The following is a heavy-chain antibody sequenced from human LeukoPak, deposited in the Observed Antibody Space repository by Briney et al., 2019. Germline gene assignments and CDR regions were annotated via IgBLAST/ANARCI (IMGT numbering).Heavy chain of an antibody. Sequence: ASVKVSCKTSGYSFTGYYMHWVRQAPGQGHEWMGWINPDSGGTDYAQKFQGRVTMTRDTSISTAYMDLSRLRSGDTAVYYCVREYCSGGACYFDYWGQGTLVTVSS. V-gene: IGHV1-2*02. CDR1: GYSFTGYY. CDR2: INPDSGGT. J-gene: IGHJ4*02. D-gene: IGHD2-15*01. CDR3: VREYCSGGACYFDY.